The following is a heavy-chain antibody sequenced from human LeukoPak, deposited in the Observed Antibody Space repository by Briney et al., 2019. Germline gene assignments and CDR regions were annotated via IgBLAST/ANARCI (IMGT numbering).Heavy chain of an antibody. CDR1: GYTFTSYD. CDR2: MNPNSGNT. Sequence: VASVKVSCKASGYTFTSYDINWVRQATGQGLEWMGWMNPNSGNTGYAQKFQGRVTMTRNTSISTAYMELSSLRSQDTAVYYCARGWHGQLTFDPWGQGTLVTVSS. D-gene: IGHD6-13*01. J-gene: IGHJ5*02. V-gene: IGHV1-8*01. CDR3: ARGWHGQLTFDP.